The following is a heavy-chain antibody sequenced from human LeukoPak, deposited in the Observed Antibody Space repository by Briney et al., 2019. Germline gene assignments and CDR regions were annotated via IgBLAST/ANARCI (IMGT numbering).Heavy chain of an antibody. J-gene: IGHJ6*02. Sequence: ASVKVSCKASGYTFTGYYMHWVRQAPGQGLEWMGWINHNSGGTNYAQKFHGRVTMTRDTSISTAYMELSRLRSDDTAVYYCARSLVYYYDSSGSYYYYYGMDVWGQGTTVTVSS. CDR1: GYTFTGYY. CDR3: ARSLVYYYDSSGSYYYYYGMDV. V-gene: IGHV1-2*02. D-gene: IGHD3-22*01. CDR2: INHNSGGT.